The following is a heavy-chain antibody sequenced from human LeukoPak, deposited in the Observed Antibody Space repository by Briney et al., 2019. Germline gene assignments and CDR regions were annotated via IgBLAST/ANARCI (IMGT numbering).Heavy chain of an antibody. Sequence: GESLKISCKGSGYSFSTYWIGWVRQMHGKGLEWMGIIYPGDSDTRYSPSFQGQVTISADKSITTAYLQWSSLKASDTAMYYCATYSSGRYSWAPHWFQHWGQGTLVTVSS. V-gene: IGHV5-51*01. CDR3: ATYSSGRYSWAPHWFQH. CDR1: GYSFSTYW. CDR2: IYPGDSDT. J-gene: IGHJ1*01. D-gene: IGHD6-19*01.